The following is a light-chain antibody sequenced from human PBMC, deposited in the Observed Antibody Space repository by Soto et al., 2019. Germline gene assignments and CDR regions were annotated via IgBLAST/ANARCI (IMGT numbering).Light chain of an antibody. CDR2: GAS. J-gene: IGKJ5*01. Sequence: EVVLTQSPATLSVSPGDRATLSCRASQSVSNNLAWYQQKPGQAPRLLIYGASTRATGIPARFSGSGSGTEFTLTISSLQSEDFAVYYCQQYHKWPPITFGQGTRLEI. V-gene: IGKV3-15*01. CDR1: QSVSNN. CDR3: QQYHKWPPIT.